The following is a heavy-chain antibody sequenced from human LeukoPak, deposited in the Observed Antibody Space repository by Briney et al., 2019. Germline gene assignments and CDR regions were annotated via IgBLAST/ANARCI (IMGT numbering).Heavy chain of an antibody. D-gene: IGHD6-19*01. Sequence: SDTLSLTCTVSGGSISRYYWSWIRQPPGKGLEWIGYLFFGGSTNYNPSLNSRVTISSDTSKNRSCLKLTSVIAAETAVYYCARAGGGWSFDYFGQGTLGTVSS. J-gene: IGHJ4*02. CDR3: ARAGGGWSFDY. V-gene: IGHV4-59*07. CDR2: LFFGGST. CDR1: GGSISRYY.